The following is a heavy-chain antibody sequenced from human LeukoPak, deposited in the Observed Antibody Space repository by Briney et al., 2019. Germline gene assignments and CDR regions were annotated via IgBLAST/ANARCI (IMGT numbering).Heavy chain of an antibody. V-gene: IGHV1-18*01. CDR2: ISACNGNT. CDR3: AKSIKVALSGAYFDP. CDR1: GYTFSNSG. D-gene: IGHD6-19*01. Sequence: ASVTVSCKASGYTFSNSGVSWLRQAPGQGLEWMGWISACNGNTNYAQKLQDRVAMTTDTSTNTAYMELRSLRSDDTAVYYCAKSIKVALSGAYFDPWGQGTLVAAPS. J-gene: IGHJ5*02.